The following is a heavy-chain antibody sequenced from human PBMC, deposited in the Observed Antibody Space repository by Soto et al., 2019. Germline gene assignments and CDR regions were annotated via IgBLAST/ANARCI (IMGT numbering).Heavy chain of an antibody. CDR1: GVSIRSGGYY. CDR3: PRPTYFASKYNDI. Sequence: SETLSLTCSVSGVSIRSGGYYWNWMGQHPGKGLEWIGYIYYSGNTYYNPALKSRITISIDTSKNQFSLNLSSVTAADTAVYYCPRPTYFASKYNDIWGQGALVTVSS. J-gene: IGHJ4*02. D-gene: IGHD1-20*01. CDR2: IYYSGNT. V-gene: IGHV4-31*03.